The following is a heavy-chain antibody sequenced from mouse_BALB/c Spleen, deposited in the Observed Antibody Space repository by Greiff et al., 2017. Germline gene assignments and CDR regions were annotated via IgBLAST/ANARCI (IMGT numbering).Heavy chain of an antibody. D-gene: IGHD1-1*01. CDR2: ISSGSSTI. Sequence: EVKVVESGGGLVQPGGSRKLSCAASGFTFSSFGMHWVRQAPEKGLEWVAYISSGSSTIYYADTVKGRFTISRDNPKNTLFLQMTSLRSEDTAMYYCARRIYYYGSSYAMDYWGQGTSGTVSS. V-gene: IGHV5-17*02. CDR1: GFTFSSFG. J-gene: IGHJ4*01. CDR3: ARRIYYYGSSYAMDY.